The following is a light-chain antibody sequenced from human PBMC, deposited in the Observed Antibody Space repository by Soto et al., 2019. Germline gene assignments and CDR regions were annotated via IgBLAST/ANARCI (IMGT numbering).Light chain of an antibody. CDR2: DAS. Sequence: DIQMTQSPSTLSASIGDRVTITCRASQSISWWLAWYQQKTGKAPKLLISDASALESGVPLRFSGSGSGTEFTLTISSLQPDDVATYYCQQYYNFRWTFGQGTKVEVK. J-gene: IGKJ1*01. V-gene: IGKV1-5*01. CDR1: QSISWW. CDR3: QQYYNFRWT.